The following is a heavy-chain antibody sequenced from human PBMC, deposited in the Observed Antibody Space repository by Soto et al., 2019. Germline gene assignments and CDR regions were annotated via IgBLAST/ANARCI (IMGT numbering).Heavy chain of an antibody. CDR2: ISGSGGST. Sequence: EVQLLESGGGLVQPGGSLRLSCAASGFTFSSYAMSWVRQAPGKGLEWVSGISGSGGSTYYADSVKGRFTISRDNSKNTLYLQMNSLRAEDTAVYYCAKVVGVTRRGGMDVWGQGTTVTVSS. CDR3: AKVVGVTRRGGMDV. V-gene: IGHV3-23*01. CDR1: GFTFSSYA. J-gene: IGHJ6*02. D-gene: IGHD1-26*01.